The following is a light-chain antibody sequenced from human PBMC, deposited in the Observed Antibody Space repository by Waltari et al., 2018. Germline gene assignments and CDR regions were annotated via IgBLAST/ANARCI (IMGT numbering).Light chain of an antibody. J-gene: IGKJ5*01. Sequence: EIVMTQSPATLSVSPGERATLSCRASQSVSSNLAWYQQKPGQAPRLLIYGASTRPTGIPARFSGSVSGTEFTLTISSLQSEDFVVYYCQQYNNWPPITFGQGTRLEIK. CDR1: QSVSSN. CDR2: GAS. V-gene: IGKV3-15*01. CDR3: QQYNNWPPIT.